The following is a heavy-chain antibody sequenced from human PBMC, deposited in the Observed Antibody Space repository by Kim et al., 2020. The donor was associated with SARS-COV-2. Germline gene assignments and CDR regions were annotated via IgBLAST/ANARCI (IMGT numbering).Heavy chain of an antibody. Sequence: SETLSLTCAVYGGSFSGYYWSWIRQPPGKGLEWIGEINHSGSTNYNPSLKSRVTISVDTSKNQFSLKLSSVTAADTAVYYCARRRGSYYDSSGYLDYWGQGTLVTVSS. V-gene: IGHV4-34*01. CDR2: INHSGST. D-gene: IGHD3-22*01. CDR3: ARRRGSYYDSSGYLDY. J-gene: IGHJ4*02. CDR1: GGSFSGYY.